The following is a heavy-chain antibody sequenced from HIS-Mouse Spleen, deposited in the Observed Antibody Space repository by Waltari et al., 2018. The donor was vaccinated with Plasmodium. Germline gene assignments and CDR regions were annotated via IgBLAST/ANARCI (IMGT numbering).Heavy chain of an antibody. D-gene: IGHD6-13*01. CDR3: ARDLAAAGHFDY. CDR2: INPNSGGT. CDR1: GYTFTGYY. V-gene: IGHV1-2*02. J-gene: IGHJ4*02. Sequence: QVQLVQSGAEVKKPGASVKVSCKASGYTFTGYYMHWVRQAPGQGLEWMGWINPNSGGTNYAQKVKGRFTMTRDTSISTAYMELSRLRSDDTAVYYCARDLAAAGHFDYWGQGTLVTVSS.